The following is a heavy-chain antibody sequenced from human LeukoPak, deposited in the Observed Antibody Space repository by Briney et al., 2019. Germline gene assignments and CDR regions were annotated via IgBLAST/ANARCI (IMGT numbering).Heavy chain of an antibody. CDR1: GFTFSSYW. Sequence: GGSLRLSCTASGFTFSSYWMNWVRQAPGKGLEWVANVKQDGSENHYVDSVKGRFTISRDNAKNSLFLQLNSLRVEDTAVYYCSRIGYSSNCADHWGQGTLVTVSS. CDR2: VKQDGSEN. CDR3: SRIGYSSNCADH. J-gene: IGHJ4*02. V-gene: IGHV3-7*01. D-gene: IGHD6-13*01.